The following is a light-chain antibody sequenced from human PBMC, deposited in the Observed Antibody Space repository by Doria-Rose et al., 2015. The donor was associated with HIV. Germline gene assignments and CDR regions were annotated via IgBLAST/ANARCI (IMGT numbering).Light chain of an antibody. V-gene: IGKV3-20*01. J-gene: IGKJ1*01. CDR3: HQYASSRT. CDR2: GAS. Sequence: TQSPGTLSLSPGERATLSCRASQSVSANYSAWYRQRPGQSPRLLIYGASSSATDIPDRFSGSGSGIDFTLTISRLEPEDFAVYYCHQYASSRTFGQGTKVEIK. CDR1: QSVSANY.